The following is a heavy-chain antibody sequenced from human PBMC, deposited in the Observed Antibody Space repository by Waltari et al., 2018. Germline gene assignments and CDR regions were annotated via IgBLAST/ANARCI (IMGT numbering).Heavy chain of an antibody. Sequence: QLRLQESGPGLVKPSETLSLTCTVSGGSISSGGYYWGWIRQSPGKGLEWIGRIYYSGSAHYNRTLVSRVTISVNTSENQFALKVGSVTAADTAVYYCARHWKRSGYRFDPWGQGTLVTVSS. D-gene: IGHD5-12*01. V-gene: IGHV4-39*01. J-gene: IGHJ5*02. CDR2: IYYSGSA. CDR1: GGSISSGGYY. CDR3: ARHWKRSGYRFDP.